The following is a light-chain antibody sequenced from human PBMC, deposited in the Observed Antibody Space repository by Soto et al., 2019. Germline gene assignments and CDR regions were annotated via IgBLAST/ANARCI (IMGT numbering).Light chain of an antibody. J-gene: IGKJ1*01. CDR3: QEYSKGWT. CDR2: GAS. V-gene: IGKV3-15*01. Sequence: EIVMSQSPATVSVSPGERATLSCRASQTISRNLAWYQQKPGQAPRLLVYGASTRATGVPARFSGSGSGTEFTLTISSLQSEDFALYYCQEYSKGWTFGQGPKVEVK. CDR1: QTISRN.